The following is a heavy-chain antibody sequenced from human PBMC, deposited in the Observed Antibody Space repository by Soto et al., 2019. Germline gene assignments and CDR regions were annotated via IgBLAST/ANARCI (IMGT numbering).Heavy chain of an antibody. D-gene: IGHD2-15*01. V-gene: IGHV3-64*01. J-gene: IGHJ6*03. CDR3: ARGSDCSGGSCRNYYYYYMDV. CDR2: ISSNGGST. Sequence: PGGSLRLSCAASGFTFSSYAMHWVRQAPGKGLEYVSAISSNGGSTYYANSVKGRFTISRDNSKNTLYLQMSSLRAEDMAVYYCARGSDCSGGSCRNYYYYYMDVWGKGTTVTVSS. CDR1: GFTFSSYA.